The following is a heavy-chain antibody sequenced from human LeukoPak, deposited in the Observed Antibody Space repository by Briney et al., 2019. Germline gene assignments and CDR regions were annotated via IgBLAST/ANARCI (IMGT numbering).Heavy chain of an antibody. J-gene: IGHJ6*03. CDR2: IIPIFGTA. V-gene: IGHV1-69*01. CDR1: GGTFSSYA. D-gene: IGHD2-2*01. CDR3: ASAPVGVVPAAIYYYYYYYMDV. Sequence: GSSVKVSCKASGGTFSSYAISWVRQAPGQGLEWMGGIIPIFGTANYAQKFQGRVTITADESTSTAYMELSSLRSEDTAVYYRASAPVGVVPAAIYYYYYYYMDVWGKGTTVTVSS.